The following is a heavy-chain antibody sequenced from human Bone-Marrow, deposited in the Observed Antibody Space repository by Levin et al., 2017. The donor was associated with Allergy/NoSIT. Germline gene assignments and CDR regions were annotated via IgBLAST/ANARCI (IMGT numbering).Heavy chain of an antibody. CDR3: AREYSSSWYKD. V-gene: IGHV3-7*01. D-gene: IGHD6-13*01. CDR1: GFTFSSYW. J-gene: IGHJ3*01. Sequence: GESLKISCAASGFTFSSYWMSWVRQAPGKGLEWVANIKQDGSEKYYVDSVKGRFTISRDNAKNSLYLQMNSLRAEDTAVYYCAREYSSSWYKDWGQGTMVTVSS. CDR2: IKQDGSEK.